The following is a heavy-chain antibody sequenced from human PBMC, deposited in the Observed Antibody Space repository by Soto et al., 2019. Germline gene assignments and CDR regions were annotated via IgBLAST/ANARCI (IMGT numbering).Heavy chain of an antibody. J-gene: IGHJ4*02. CDR3: ARMSLHDFWSGYLFDY. CDR1: GFSLSNARMG. Sequence: QVTLKESGPVLVKPTENLTLTCTVSGFSLSNARMGVSWIHQPPGKALEWLAHIFSNEEKSYSTCLKSRLTISKDTSKSQVVLIMTNMDPVDTATYYCARMSLHDFWSGYLFDYWGQGTLVTVSS. CDR2: IFSNEEK. D-gene: IGHD3-3*01. V-gene: IGHV2-26*01.